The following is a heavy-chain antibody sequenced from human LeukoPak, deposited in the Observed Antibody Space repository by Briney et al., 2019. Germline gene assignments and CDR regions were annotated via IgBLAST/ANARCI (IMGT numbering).Heavy chain of an antibody. CDR3: VKGLDGSYYTFFDY. D-gene: IGHD1-26*01. CDR2: ISGSGGST. V-gene: IGHV3-23*01. CDR1: GFTFSSYA. J-gene: IGHJ4*02. Sequence: PGGSLRLSCAASGFTFSSYAMSWVRQAPGKGLEWVSAISGSGGSTYYADSVKGRFTISRDNSKNTLYLQMNSLRAEDTAVYYCVKGLDGSYYTFFDYWGQGTLVTVSS.